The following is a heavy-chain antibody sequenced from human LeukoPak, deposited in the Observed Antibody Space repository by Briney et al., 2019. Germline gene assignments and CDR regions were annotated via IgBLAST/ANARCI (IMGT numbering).Heavy chain of an antibody. CDR1: GASISSGGYY. V-gene: IGHV4-30-2*01. CDR2: IYHSGST. CDR3: ARGGGDYYDSSGTDDY. J-gene: IGHJ4*02. D-gene: IGHD3-22*01. Sequence: PSETLSLTCTVSGASISSGGYYWNWSRQPPGKGLEWIGYIYHSGSTYYNPSLKSRGTISIDRSKNQFALKLSSVTAADTAVYYCARGGGDYYDSSGTDDYWGQGTLVTVSS.